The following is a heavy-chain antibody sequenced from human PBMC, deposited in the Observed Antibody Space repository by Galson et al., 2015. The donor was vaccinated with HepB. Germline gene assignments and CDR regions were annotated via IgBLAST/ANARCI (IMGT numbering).Heavy chain of an antibody. CDR3: AHRRGGYNWNHGDFDY. CDR1: GFSLSTSGVG. D-gene: IGHD1-14*01. Sequence: PALVKPTQTLTLTCTFSGFSLSTSGVGVGWIRQPPGRALEWLAVIYWDDDKRYSPSLKNRLTIIKDTSNSQVVLIMTNVDPVDTATYYCAHRRGGYNWNHGDFDYWGQGNLVTVFS. CDR2: IYWDDDK. V-gene: IGHV2-5*02. J-gene: IGHJ4*02.